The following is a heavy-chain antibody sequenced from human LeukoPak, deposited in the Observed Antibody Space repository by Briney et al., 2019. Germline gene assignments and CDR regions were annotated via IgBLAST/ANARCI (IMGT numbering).Heavy chain of an antibody. V-gene: IGHV3-23*01. J-gene: IGHJ3*02. CDR3: AKDLGYSSSWRDAFDI. D-gene: IGHD6-13*01. Sequence: GGSLRLSCAASGFTFSSYAMSWVRQAPGKGLEWVSAISGSGGSTYYADSVKGRFTISRDNSKNTLYPQMNSLRAEDTAVYYCAKDLGYSSSWRDAFDIWGKGTMVTVSS. CDR2: ISGSGGST. CDR1: GFTFSSYA.